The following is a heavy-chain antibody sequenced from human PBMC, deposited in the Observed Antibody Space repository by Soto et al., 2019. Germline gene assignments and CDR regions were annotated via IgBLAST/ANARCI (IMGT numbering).Heavy chain of an antibody. CDR1: GYTFTDYY. CDR3: ARGQQRNWVDP. J-gene: IGHJ5*02. CDR2: VNPKSGGT. D-gene: IGHD2-2*01. V-gene: IGHV1-2*02. Sequence: ASVKVSCKASGYTFTDYYMHWVRQAPGQGLEWMGWVNPKSGGTNYAQKFQGRVTMTRDTSISTAYMELSRLRSDDTAMYYCARGQQRNWVDPWGQGILVTVSS.